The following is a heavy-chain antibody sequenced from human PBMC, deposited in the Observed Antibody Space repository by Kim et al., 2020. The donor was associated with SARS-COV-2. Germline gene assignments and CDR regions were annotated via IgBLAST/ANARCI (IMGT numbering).Heavy chain of an antibody. CDR1: GFTFSSYS. D-gene: IGHD1-26*01. CDR2: ISSSSSYI. J-gene: IGHJ1*01. V-gene: IGHV3-21*01. CDR3: ARAYGI. Sequence: GGSLRLSCAASGFTFSSYSMNWVRQAPGKGLEWVSSISSSSSYIYYADAVKGRFTISSDNAKNSLYLQLNILRAEATAVDYCARAYGIWGQGNLVLVAS.